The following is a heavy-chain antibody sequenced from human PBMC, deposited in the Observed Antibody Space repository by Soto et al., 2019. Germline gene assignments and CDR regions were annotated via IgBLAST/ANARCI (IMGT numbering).Heavy chain of an antibody. CDR2: IYSSGST. D-gene: IGHD6-13*01. Sequence: SETLSLTCTVSGGTITSYYWSWIRQPARKGLEWIGRIYSSGSTNYNPSLNSRVIMSVDTSQNQFSLNLSSVTAADTAKYYCARENILTAAAGKRDFDCWGQGTLVTVSS. CDR1: GGTITSYY. J-gene: IGHJ4*02. V-gene: IGHV4-4*07. CDR3: ARENILTAAAGKRDFDC.